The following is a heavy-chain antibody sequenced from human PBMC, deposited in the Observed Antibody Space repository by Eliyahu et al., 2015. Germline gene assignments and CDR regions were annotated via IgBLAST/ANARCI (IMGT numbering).Heavy chain of an antibody. CDR1: GFTFSSYG. J-gene: IGHJ3*02. CDR3: ASLFLTGGNLDI. Sequence: QVQLVXSGGGVVQPGRSLRLSCAASGFTFSSYGRHWVRQAPGKGLXWVAVIWYEGSNKYYADSVKGRFTISRDNSKNTLYLQMNSLRAXDTAVYYCASLFLTGGNLDIWGQGTMVTVSS. D-gene: IGHD7-27*01. CDR2: IWYEGSNK. V-gene: IGHV3-33*01.